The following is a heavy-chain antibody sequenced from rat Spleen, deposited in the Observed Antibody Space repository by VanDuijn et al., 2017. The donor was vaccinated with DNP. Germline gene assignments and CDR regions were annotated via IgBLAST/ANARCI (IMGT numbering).Heavy chain of an antibody. CDR3: ARHQGGTYDY. CDR2: ISYDGSDT. D-gene: IGHD2-5*01. CDR1: GCTFNNYW. J-gene: IGHJ2*01. V-gene: IGHV5-29*01. Sequence: EVQLVESGGGLVQPGRSLKLSCVASGCTFNNYWMNWVRQAPKKRLEWVATISYDGSDTYYRYSMKGRFTISRDNAQNTLYLQMNSLRSEDTATYYCARHQGGTYDYWGQGVMVTVSS.